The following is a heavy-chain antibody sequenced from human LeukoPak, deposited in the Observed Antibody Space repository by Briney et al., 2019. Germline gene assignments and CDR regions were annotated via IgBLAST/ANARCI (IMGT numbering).Heavy chain of an antibody. V-gene: IGHV5-51*01. CDR1: GYSFTNYW. D-gene: IGHD1-26*01. CDR2: IYPGDSDA. Sequence: GESLKISCKGSGYSFTNYWIGWVRQLPGKGLKWMGIIYPGDSDARYSPSFQGQVTISADKSISTAYLQWSSLKASDTAMYYCARRRDLYSGSYYPFDYWGQGTLVTVSS. J-gene: IGHJ4*02. CDR3: ARRRDLYSGSYYPFDY.